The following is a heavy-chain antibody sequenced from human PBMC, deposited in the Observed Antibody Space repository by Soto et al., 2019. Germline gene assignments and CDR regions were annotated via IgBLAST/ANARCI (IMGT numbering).Heavy chain of an antibody. J-gene: IGHJ3*02. CDR3: ARVGCSGGSCYGAFDI. D-gene: IGHD2-15*01. V-gene: IGHV3-20*01. CDR1: GFTFDDYG. Sequence: GSLRLSCAASGFTFDDYGMSWVRQAPGKGLEWVSGNNWNGGSTGYADSVKGRFTISRDNAKNSLYLQMNSLRAEDTALYHCARVGCSGGSCYGAFDIWGQGTMVTVSS. CDR2: NNWNGGST.